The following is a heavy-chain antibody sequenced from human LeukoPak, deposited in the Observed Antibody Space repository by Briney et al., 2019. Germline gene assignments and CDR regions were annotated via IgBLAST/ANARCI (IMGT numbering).Heavy chain of an antibody. Sequence: SETLSLTCTVSGGSISSHYWSWIRQPPGKGLEWIGYIYYSGSTNYNPSLKSRVTISVDTSKNQFSLKLSSVTAADTAVYYCGRQTLGYCSSTSCPSVGIDYWGQGTLVTVSS. V-gene: IGHV4-59*11. CDR2: IYYSGST. CDR1: GGSISSHY. J-gene: IGHJ4*02. CDR3: GRQTLGYCSSTSCPSVGIDY. D-gene: IGHD2-2*01.